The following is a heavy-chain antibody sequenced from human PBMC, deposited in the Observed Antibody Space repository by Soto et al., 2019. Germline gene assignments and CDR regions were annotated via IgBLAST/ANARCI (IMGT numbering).Heavy chain of an antibody. D-gene: IGHD6-13*01. Sequence: QVQLQESGPGLVKPSETLSLTYTVSGGSISSYYWSWIRQPPGKGLAWIGYIYYSGSTNYNPSLKSRVTISVDTSKNQLSLKLSSVTAADTAVYYCASSNIAAAGFYYYGMDVWGRGTTVTVSS. CDR2: IYYSGST. J-gene: IGHJ6*02. V-gene: IGHV4-59*01. CDR1: GGSISSYY. CDR3: ASSNIAAAGFYYYGMDV.